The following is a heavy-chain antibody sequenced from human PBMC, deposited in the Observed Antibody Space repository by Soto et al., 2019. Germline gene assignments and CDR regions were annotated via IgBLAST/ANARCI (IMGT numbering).Heavy chain of an antibody. J-gene: IGHJ5*02. CDR3: ARQAMVRGLTGWFDP. CDR1: GGSISSSSYY. D-gene: IGHD3-10*01. Sequence: QLQLQESGPGLVMPSETLSLTCTVSGGSISSSSYYWGWIRQPPGKGLEWIGSIFISGSTYYNPSLKSRLTISVDTSKNQFSLKLSSVTAADTALYYCARQAMVRGLTGWFDPWGQGTLVTVSS. CDR2: IFISGST. V-gene: IGHV4-39*01.